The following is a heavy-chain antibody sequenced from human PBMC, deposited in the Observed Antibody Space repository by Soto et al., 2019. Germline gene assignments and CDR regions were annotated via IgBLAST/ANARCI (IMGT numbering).Heavy chain of an antibody. CDR2: ITNNGVST. J-gene: IGHJ4*02. CDR3: VRDTSLSSVDY. CDR1: GFTFSSHW. Sequence: GGSLRLSCAASGFTFSSHWMHWVRQPPGKGLEWVARITNNGVSTTYADSVKGRFIISRDNAENTMYLQMSSLSADDTAVYYCVRDTSLSSVDYWGQGPLVTVSS. V-gene: IGHV3-74*03. D-gene: IGHD3-22*01.